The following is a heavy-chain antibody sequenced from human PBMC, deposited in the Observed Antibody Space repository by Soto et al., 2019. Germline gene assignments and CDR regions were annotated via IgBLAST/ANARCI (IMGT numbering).Heavy chain of an antibody. CDR2: IYHSGST. D-gene: IGHD2-2*03. CDR1: GGSISSGGYS. Sequence: QLQLQESGSGLVKPSQTLSLTCAVSGGSISSGGYSWSWIRQPPGKGLEWIGYIYHSGSTYYNPSLKSRVTISVDRSKNQFSLKLSYVTAADTAVYYCARGGGYCSSTSCPEFYYFDYWGQGTLVTVSS. CDR3: ARGGGYCSSTSCPEFYYFDY. V-gene: IGHV4-30-2*01. J-gene: IGHJ4*02.